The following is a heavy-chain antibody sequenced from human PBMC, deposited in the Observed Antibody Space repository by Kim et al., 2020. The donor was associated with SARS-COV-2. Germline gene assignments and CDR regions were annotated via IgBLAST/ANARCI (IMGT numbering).Heavy chain of an antibody. CDR2: ISDSGKT. J-gene: IGHJ6*02. V-gene: IGHV4-59*08. Sequence: SETLSLTCTVSGGSISSYSWNWIRQPPGKGLEWIGDISDSGKTNYNPSLKSRVTISIDKSKNQFSLKVSSVTAADTAVYYCARRGGLDVWGHGTMVTVSS. CDR3: ARRGGLDV. CDR1: GGSISSYS.